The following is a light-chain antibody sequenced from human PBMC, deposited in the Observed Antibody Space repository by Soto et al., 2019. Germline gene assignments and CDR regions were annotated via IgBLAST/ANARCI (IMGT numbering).Light chain of an antibody. J-gene: IGLJ1*01. CDR2: EVT. Sequence: QSVLTQPASVSGSPGQSITISCTGTSSDVGTYNSVSWYQQHPGKAPEIMIYEVTHRPSGVSDRFSGSKSGNTASLTISGLQTGDEADYYCSSYTSSVTYVFGTGTKLTVL. CDR1: SSDVGTYNS. V-gene: IGLV2-14*01. CDR3: SSYTSSVTYV.